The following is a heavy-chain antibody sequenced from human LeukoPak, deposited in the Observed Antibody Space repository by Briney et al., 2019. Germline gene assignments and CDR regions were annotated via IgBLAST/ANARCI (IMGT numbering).Heavy chain of an antibody. Sequence: PGGSLRLSCAASGFTFANYDMNWVRQAPGEGREWVLVIRASFTPYYAESVKGRFTISRDNSKNTLYLQMERLRVEDTALYYCVRDSPRGVGYGDLDYWGQGALVTVSS. CDR2: IRASFTP. J-gene: IGHJ4*02. CDR3: VRDSPRGVGYGDLDY. V-gene: IGHV3-23*01. CDR1: GFTFANYD. D-gene: IGHD4-17*01.